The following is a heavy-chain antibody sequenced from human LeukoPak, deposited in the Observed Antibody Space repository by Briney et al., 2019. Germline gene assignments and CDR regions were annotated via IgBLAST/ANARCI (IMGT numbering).Heavy chain of an antibody. D-gene: IGHD6-19*01. J-gene: IGHJ4*02. Sequence: KPSETLSLTCTVSGGSISSSSYYWGWIRQPPGKGLEWIGEIYHSGSTNYNPSLKSRVTISVDKSKNQFSLKLSSVTAADTAVYYCARVGSGWYFDYWGQGTLVTVSS. CDR2: IYHSGST. V-gene: IGHV4-39*07. CDR3: ARVGSGWYFDY. CDR1: GGSISSSSYY.